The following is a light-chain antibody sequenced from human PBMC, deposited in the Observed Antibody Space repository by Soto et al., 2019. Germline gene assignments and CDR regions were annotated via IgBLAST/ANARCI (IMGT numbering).Light chain of an antibody. CDR3: CSYAGTYTYV. CDR2: NVN. J-gene: IGLJ1*01. V-gene: IGLV2-11*01. Sequence: QSVLTQPRSVSGSPGQSVTISCTGTDSNIGFYNFVSWYQQHPDKAPHLVIYNVNKRPSGVPDRISGSKSGNTASLTISGLQADDEADYYCCSYAGTYTYVFGIRTKLTVL. CDR1: DSNIGFYNF.